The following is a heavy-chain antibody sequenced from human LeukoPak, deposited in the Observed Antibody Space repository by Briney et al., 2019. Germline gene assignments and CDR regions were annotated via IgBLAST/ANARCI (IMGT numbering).Heavy chain of an antibody. CDR2: ISSSGSYI. D-gene: IGHD6-13*01. Sequence: GGSLRLSCAASGFTFSSYSMNWVRQAPGKGLEWASSISSSGSYIYYADSVKGRFTISRDNAKNSLYLQMNSLRAEDTAVYYCARESGLQGIAAAGPDYWGQGTLVTVSS. CDR3: ARESGLQGIAAAGPDY. J-gene: IGHJ4*02. CDR1: GFTFSSYS. V-gene: IGHV3-21*04.